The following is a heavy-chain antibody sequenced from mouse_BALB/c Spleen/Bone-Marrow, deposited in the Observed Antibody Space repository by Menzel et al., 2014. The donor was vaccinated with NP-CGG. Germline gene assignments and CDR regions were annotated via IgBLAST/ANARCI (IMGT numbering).Heavy chain of an antibody. J-gene: IGHJ3*01. Sequence: VMLVESGTGLVAPSQSLSIPCTVSGFSLTSYGVHWVRQPPGKGLEWLGVIWAGGSTNYNSALMSRLSISKDNSKSQVFLKMNSLQTDDTAMYYCARSTMITGGFAYWGQGTLVTVSA. V-gene: IGHV2-9*02. CDR3: ARSTMITGGFAY. D-gene: IGHD2-4*01. CDR1: GFSLTSYG. CDR2: IWAGGST.